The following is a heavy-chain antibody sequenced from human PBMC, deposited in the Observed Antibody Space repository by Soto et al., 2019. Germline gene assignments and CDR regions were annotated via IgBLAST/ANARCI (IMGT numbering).Heavy chain of an antibody. Sequence: GGSLRLSCAAWGFSISSCATHWVRQAPGKGLEWVAVISYDGSTIYYADSVKGRFTISRDNAKNSLYLQMNSLRAEDTAVYYCARDFSLRFDYGMDVWGQGTTVTVSS. J-gene: IGHJ6*02. D-gene: IGHD3-10*01. CDR3: ARDFSLRFDYGMDV. CDR2: ISYDGSTI. CDR1: GFSISSCA. V-gene: IGHV3-30*04.